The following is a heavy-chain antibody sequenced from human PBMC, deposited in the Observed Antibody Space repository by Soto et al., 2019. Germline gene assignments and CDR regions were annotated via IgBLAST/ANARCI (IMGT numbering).Heavy chain of an antibody. CDR3: ARGPAKVPGGFDP. V-gene: IGHV3-48*03. CDR1: GFTFSDYD. Sequence: EVQLVESGGGLVQPGGSLTLSCATSGFTFSDYDMNWVRQAPGKGLEWVSYISSSGRTIYDADSVKGRFTTSRDDAKNSLYLQMNSLRVEDTAVYYCARGPAKVPGGFDPWGQGTLVTVSS. J-gene: IGHJ5*02. CDR2: ISSSGRTI.